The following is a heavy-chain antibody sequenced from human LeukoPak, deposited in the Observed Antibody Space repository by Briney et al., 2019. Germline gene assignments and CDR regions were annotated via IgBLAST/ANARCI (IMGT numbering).Heavy chain of an antibody. V-gene: IGHV3-48*03. D-gene: IGHD4-17*01. J-gene: IGHJ4*02. CDR1: GFTFSSYE. CDR3: ARGGDYGDYQRTYYFDY. CDR2: ISSSGSTI. Sequence: GGSLRLSCAASGFTFSSYEMNWVRQAPGKGLEWVSYISSSGSTIYYAGSVKGRFTISRDNAKNSLYLQMNSLRAEDTAVYYCARGGDYGDYQRTYYFDYWGQGTLVTVSS.